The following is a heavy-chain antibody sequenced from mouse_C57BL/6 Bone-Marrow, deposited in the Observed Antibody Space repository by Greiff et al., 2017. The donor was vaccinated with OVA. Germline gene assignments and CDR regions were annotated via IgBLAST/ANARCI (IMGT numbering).Heavy chain of an antibody. J-gene: IGHJ3*01. D-gene: IGHD2-2*01. CDR3: ASPSTMVTTTFAY. CDR1: GFTFSSYA. CDR2: ISDGGSYT. V-gene: IGHV5-4*01. Sequence: EVQLVESGGGLVKPGGSLKLSCAASGFTFSSYAMSWVRQTPEKRLEWVATISDGGSYTYYPDNVKGRFTISRDNAKNNLYLQMSHLKSEDTAMYYCASPSTMVTTTFAYWGQGTLVTVSA.